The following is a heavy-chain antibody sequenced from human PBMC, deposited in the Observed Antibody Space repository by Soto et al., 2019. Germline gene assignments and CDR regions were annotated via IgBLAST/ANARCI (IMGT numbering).Heavy chain of an antibody. J-gene: IGHJ4*02. CDR2: ISWNSGSI. CDR3: AKMGARNLVATGYFDY. D-gene: IGHD5-12*01. Sequence: GGSLRLSCAASGFTFDDYAMHWVRQAPGKGLEWVSGISWNSGSIGYADSVKGRFTISRDNAKNSLYLQMNSLRAEDTALYYCAKMGARNLVATGYFDYWGQGTLVTVSS. V-gene: IGHV3-9*01. CDR1: GFTFDDYA.